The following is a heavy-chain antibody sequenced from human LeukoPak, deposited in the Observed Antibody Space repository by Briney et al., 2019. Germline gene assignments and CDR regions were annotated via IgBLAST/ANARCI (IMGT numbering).Heavy chain of an antibody. Sequence: GGSLRLSCAASGFTFDDYAMHWVRQAPGKGLEWVSGISWNSGSIGYADSVKGRFTISRDNAKNSLYLQMNSLRAEDTALYYCAKDTSSSWSRSTIDYWGQGTLVTVSS. J-gene: IGHJ4*02. CDR1: GFTFDDYA. CDR3: AKDTSSSWSRSTIDY. CDR2: ISWNSGSI. V-gene: IGHV3-9*01. D-gene: IGHD6-13*01.